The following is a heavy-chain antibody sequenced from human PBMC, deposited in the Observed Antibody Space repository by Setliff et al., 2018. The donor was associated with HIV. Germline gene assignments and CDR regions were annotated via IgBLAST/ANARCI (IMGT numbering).Heavy chain of an antibody. Sequence: PSETLSLTCTVSGGSISSYYWSWIRQPPGKGLEWIGYIYYSESTNYNPSLKSRVTISVDTSKNQFSLKLRSVTAADTAVYYCAQLGMADDFDYWGQGTLVTVSS. CDR2: IYYSEST. CDR3: AQLGMADDFDY. V-gene: IGHV4-59*01. D-gene: IGHD1-1*01. J-gene: IGHJ4*02. CDR1: GGSISSYY.